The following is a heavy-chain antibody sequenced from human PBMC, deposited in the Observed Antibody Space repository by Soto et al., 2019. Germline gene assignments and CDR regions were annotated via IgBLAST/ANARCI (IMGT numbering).Heavy chain of an antibody. CDR1: GFTFSGSA. J-gene: IGHJ4*02. V-gene: IGHV3-73*02. D-gene: IGHD6-19*01. CDR3: TRHAPSPYSSGWFYYFDY. Sequence: EVQLVESGGGLVQPGGSLKLSCAASGFTFSGSAMHWVCQASGKGLEWVGRIRSKANSYATAYAASVKGRITISRDDSKNTAYLQMNSLKTEDTAVYYCTRHAPSPYSSGWFYYFDYWGQGTLVTVSS. CDR2: IRSKANSYAT.